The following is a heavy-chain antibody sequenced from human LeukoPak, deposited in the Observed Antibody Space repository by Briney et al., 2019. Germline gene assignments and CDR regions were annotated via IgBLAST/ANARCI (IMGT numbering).Heavy chain of an antibody. D-gene: IGHD2-15*01. CDR3: ARATQPGFDP. CDR2: ISSDSGAR. V-gene: IGHV3-48*01. J-gene: IGHJ5*02. CDR1: GLTLSTYS. Sequence: SGGSLRLSCGASGLTLSTYSMNWVRQAPGKGLEWVSYISSDSGARYYADSVKGRFTISRDNAKNSLYLRMNSLRAEDTAVYYCARATQPGFDPWGQGTLVTVSS.